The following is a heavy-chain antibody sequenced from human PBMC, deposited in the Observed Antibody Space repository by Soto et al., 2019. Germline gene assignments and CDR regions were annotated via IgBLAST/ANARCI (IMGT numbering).Heavy chain of an antibody. V-gene: IGHV4-31*03. CDR3: ARAPRGNYGYPSYFDY. Sequence: SETLSLTCTVSGGPISSGDYYWSWIRQLPGKDLEWIAYIYYNGNTYYTPSLKSRATISLDTSRNQFFLNLNSVTAADTAVYYCARAPRGNYGYPSYFDYWGQGTLVTVSS. D-gene: IGHD3-10*01. CDR2: IYYNGNT. J-gene: IGHJ4*02. CDR1: GGPISSGDYY.